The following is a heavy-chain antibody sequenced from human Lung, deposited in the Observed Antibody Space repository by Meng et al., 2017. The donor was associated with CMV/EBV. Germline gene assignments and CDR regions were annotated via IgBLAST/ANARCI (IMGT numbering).Heavy chain of an antibody. CDR2: INNSGSI. D-gene: IGHD3-10*01. CDR3: ARNAYSGTYYGPGGFAL. J-gene: IGHJ4*02. V-gene: IGHV4-4*02. CDR1: GGTISSLNW. Sequence: GSLRLXCAVSGGTISSLNWWSWLRQSPGEGLEFIGEINNSGSINYNPSLRTRLTISVDKSNSQFSLRLTSATAADTAVYYCARNAYSGTYYGPGGFALWXQGXPVTVSS.